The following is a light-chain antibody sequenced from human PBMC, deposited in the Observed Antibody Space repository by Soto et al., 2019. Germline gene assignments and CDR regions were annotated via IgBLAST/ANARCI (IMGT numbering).Light chain of an antibody. CDR3: HQYYRTPYT. Sequence: DIVMTQSPDSLAVSLGERATINCKASQSVIYNSNNKNYLAWYQQKPGQPPKVVIYWASTRESGVPDRFSGSGSATDFTLTISSLQAEDVAVYYCHQYYRTPYTFGQGTKLEIK. J-gene: IGKJ2*01. V-gene: IGKV4-1*01. CDR2: WAS. CDR1: QSVIYNSNNKNY.